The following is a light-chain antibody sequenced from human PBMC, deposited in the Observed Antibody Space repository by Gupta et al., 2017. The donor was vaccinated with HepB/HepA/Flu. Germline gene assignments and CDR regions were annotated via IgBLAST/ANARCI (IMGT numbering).Light chain of an antibody. CDR3: QQSDSTPRT. Sequence: DIQRTQSPSSLSASVGDRVTITCRASQSISSYLYWYQQKPGKAPKLLIYSASSLQSGVPSRFSGSGSGTDFTLTISRLQPEDFATYYCQQSDSTPRTFGQGTQLEIK. CDR2: SAS. V-gene: IGKV1-39*01. J-gene: IGKJ5*01. CDR1: QSISSY.